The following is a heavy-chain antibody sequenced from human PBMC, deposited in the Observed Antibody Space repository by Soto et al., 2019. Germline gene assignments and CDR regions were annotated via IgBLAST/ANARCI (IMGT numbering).Heavy chain of an antibody. V-gene: IGHV2-5*02. CDR2: IYWDGDK. CDR3: AHRATMTIFGLIIDNGIWFDP. CDR1: GFSLSTSGAA. Sequence: QINLIESGPTLVKPTQTLTLTCTFSGFSLSTSGAAVGWVRQPPGRALEWLALIYWDGDKRYSASLGNRLTITKDTSMNQVVLTLTNVDPADTATYYCAHRATMTIFGLIIDNGIWFDPWGQGTRVIVSS. D-gene: IGHD3-3*01. J-gene: IGHJ5*02.